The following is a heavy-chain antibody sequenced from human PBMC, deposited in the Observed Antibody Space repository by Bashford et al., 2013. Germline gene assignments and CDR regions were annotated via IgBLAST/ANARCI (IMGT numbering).Heavy chain of an antibody. D-gene: IGHD1-26*01. CDR2: IIPILGIA. Sequence: VASVKVSCKASGGTFSSYAISWVRQAPGQGLEWMGRIIPILGIANYAQKFQGRVTITADKSTSTAYMELSSLRSEDTAVYYCASKDPIVELLLGXTTWGQGTLVTVSS. CDR1: GGTFSSYA. J-gene: IGHJ4*02. V-gene: IGHV1-69*04. CDR3: ASKDPIVELLLGXTT.